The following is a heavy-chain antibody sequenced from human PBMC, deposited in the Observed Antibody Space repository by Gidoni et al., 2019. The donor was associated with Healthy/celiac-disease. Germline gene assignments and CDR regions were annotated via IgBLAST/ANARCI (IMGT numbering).Heavy chain of an antibody. CDR3: ASSVQASCSSTSCYTADYYGMDV. CDR2: IYYSGST. D-gene: IGHD2-2*02. V-gene: IGHV4-39*01. CDR1: GGSISSSRYY. Sequence: QLQLQESGPGLVKPSETLSLTCTVSGGSISSSRYYWGWIRQPPGKGLEWIGSIYYSGSTYYNPSVKSRVTISVDTSKNQFSLKLSSVTAADTAVYYCASSVQASCSSTSCYTADYYGMDVWGQGTTVTVSS. J-gene: IGHJ6*02.